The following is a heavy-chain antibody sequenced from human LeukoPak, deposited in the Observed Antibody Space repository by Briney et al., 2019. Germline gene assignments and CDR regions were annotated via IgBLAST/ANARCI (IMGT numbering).Heavy chain of an antibody. D-gene: IGHD1-26*01. V-gene: IGHV4-59*08. CDR3: ARLGLLPWYFDL. CDR1: GFSISSYY. Sequence: PSETLSLTCTVSGFSISSYYWSWIRQPPGKGLEWIGYIYSSGSTNYNPSLKSRVTMSVDTSKNQFSLKLSSVTAADTAVYYCARLGLLPWYFDLRGRGTLVTVSS. J-gene: IGHJ2*01. CDR2: IYSSGST.